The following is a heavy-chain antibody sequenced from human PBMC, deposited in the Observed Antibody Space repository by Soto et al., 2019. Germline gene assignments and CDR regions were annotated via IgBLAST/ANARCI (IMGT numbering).Heavy chain of an antibody. D-gene: IGHD3-16*01. CDR2: ISYDGSNK. CDR1: GFTFSSYA. CDR3: ARHGDGAGGWGAFDI. Sequence: GGSLRLSCAASGFTFSSYAMHWVRQAPGKGLEWVAVISYDGSNKYYADSVKGRFTISRDNSKNTLYLQMNSLRAEDTAVYYCARHGDGAGGWGAFDIWGQGTMVTVSS. J-gene: IGHJ3*02. V-gene: IGHV3-30*04.